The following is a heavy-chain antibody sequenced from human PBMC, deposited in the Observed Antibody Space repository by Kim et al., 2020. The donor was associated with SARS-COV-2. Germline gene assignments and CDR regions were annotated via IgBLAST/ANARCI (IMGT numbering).Heavy chain of an antibody. Sequence: ASVKVSCKVSGYTLTELSMHWVRQAPGKGLEWMGGFDPEDGETIYAQKFQGRVTMTEDTSTDTAYMELSSLRSEDTAVYYCAIRHLWFGELLWSGWFDPWGQGTLVTVSS. D-gene: IGHD3-10*01. V-gene: IGHV1-24*01. CDR3: AIRHLWFGELLWSGWFDP. J-gene: IGHJ5*02. CDR2: FDPEDGET. CDR1: GYTLTELS.